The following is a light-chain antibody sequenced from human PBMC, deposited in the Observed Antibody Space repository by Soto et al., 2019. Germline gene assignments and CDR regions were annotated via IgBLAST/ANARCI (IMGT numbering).Light chain of an antibody. Sequence: QSVLTQPPSVSGAPGQRVTISCTGNSSNIGAEYDVHWYQQLPGTAPKLLIYDTTNRPSGVPDRFSGSKSGTSASLAITGLQADDEADYYCQSYDRNRGASRVFGTGTKVTVL. V-gene: IGLV1-40*01. CDR3: QSYDRNRGASRV. J-gene: IGLJ1*01. CDR2: DTT. CDR1: SSNIGAEYD.